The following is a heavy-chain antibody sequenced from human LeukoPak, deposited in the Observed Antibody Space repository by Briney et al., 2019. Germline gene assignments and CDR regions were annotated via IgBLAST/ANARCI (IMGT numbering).Heavy chain of an antibody. CDR1: EFTFGSYW. Sequence: GGSLRLSCAASEFTFGSYWMSWVRQAPGKGLEWMANINRDGSKNHFVDSVKGRFTISRDNAKNFLYLQMNSLRAEDTAVYFCARDSSPYCGDDCYFDAFDLWGQGTMVTVSS. CDR3: ARDSSPYCGDDCYFDAFDL. CDR2: INRDGSKN. J-gene: IGHJ3*01. V-gene: IGHV3-7*03. D-gene: IGHD2-21*02.